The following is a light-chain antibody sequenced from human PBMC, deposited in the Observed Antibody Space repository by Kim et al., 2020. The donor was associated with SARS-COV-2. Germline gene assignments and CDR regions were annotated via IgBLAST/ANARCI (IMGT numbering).Light chain of an antibody. Sequence: EIVLTQSPATLSLSPGDRATLSCRASQSVSSYLAWYQQKPGQAPRILIYDASNRATGIPARFSGSGSGTDFTLTISSLEPEDFAVYYCQQRNNEQPFTFGAGTKVDIK. CDR2: DAS. CDR3: QQRNNEQPFT. CDR1: QSVSSY. V-gene: IGKV3-11*01. J-gene: IGKJ3*01.